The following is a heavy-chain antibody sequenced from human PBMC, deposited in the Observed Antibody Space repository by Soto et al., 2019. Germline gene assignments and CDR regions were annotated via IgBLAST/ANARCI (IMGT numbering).Heavy chain of an antibody. J-gene: IGHJ4*02. V-gene: IGHV4-30-2*01. CDR1: GGSISRGGYS. CDR3: AGSTYYYSSSPEYYFDY. Sequence: PSETLSLTCAVSGGSISRGGYSWSWIRQPPGRGLEWIGYMYHSGNTYYNPSLKSRVTISVDRSRNQFSLRLSSVTAADTAVHYCAGSTYYYSSSPEYYFDYWGQGTLVTVSS. D-gene: IGHD3-22*01. CDR2: MYHSGNT.